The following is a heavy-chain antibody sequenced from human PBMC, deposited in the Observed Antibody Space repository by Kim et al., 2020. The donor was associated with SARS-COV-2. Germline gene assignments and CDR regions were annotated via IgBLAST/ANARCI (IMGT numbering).Heavy chain of an antibody. V-gene: IGHV3-30-3*01. CDR1: GFTFSSYA. D-gene: IGHD3-22*01. J-gene: IGHJ5*02. Sequence: GGSLRLSCAASGFTFSSYAMHWVRQAPGKGLEWVAVISYDGSNKYYADSVKGRFTISRDNSKNTLYLQMNSLRAEDTAVYYCAREQDYDSSGAVSWFDP. CDR3: AREQDYDSSGAVSWFDP. CDR2: ISYDGSNK.